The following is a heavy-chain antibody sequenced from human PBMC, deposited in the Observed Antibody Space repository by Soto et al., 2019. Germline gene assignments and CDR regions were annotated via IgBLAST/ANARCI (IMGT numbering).Heavy chain of an antibody. CDR1: GFTFSSYA. CDR2: ISSSSSNI. V-gene: IGHV3-48*01. D-gene: IGHD2-15*01. J-gene: IGHJ4*02. CDR3: ARDCSGGSCPLDY. Sequence: GGSLRLSCAASGFTFSSYAMSWVRQAPGKGLEWVSYISSSSSNIYYADSVKGRFSISRDNAKNSLYLQMNSLRAEDTAVYYCARDCSGGSCPLDYWGQGTLVTVSS.